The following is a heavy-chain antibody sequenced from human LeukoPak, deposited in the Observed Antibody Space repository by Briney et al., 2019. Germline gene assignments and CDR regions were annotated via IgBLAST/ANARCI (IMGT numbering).Heavy chain of an antibody. D-gene: IGHD3-10*01. Sequence: SETLSLTCTVSGGSISNYYWSWIRQPPGKGLEWIGYIYSSGSTNYNPSLKSRVTISVDTSKNQFSLKLSSVTAADTAVYYCAKDGGLLWFGELPRTFYYMDVWGKGTTVTVSS. CDR2: IYSSGST. CDR1: GGSISNYY. J-gene: IGHJ6*03. CDR3: AKDGGLLWFGELPRTFYYMDV. V-gene: IGHV4-59*12.